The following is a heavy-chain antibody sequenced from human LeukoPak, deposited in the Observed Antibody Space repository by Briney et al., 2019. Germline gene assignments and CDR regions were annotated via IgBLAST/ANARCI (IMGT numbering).Heavy chain of an antibody. CDR3: AKESMVRGGTPFDY. V-gene: IGHV3-30*18. Sequence: GGSLRLSCAASGFTFSSYGMHWVRQAPGKGLEWVAVISYDGSNKYYADSVKGRFTISRDNSKNTLYLQMNSLRAEDTAVYYCAKESMVRGGTPFDYWGQGTLVTVSS. CDR2: ISYDGSNK. J-gene: IGHJ4*02. CDR1: GFTFSSYG. D-gene: IGHD3-10*01.